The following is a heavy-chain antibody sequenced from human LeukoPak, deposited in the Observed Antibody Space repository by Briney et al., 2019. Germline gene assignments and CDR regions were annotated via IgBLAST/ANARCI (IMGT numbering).Heavy chain of an antibody. Sequence: PSETLSLTCSVSGASVTMGSYYWAWIRQPPGKGLGWIGTFHFSGSTYYNPSLKSRVTISVDTSKNSVSLMLRSVTAADTAVYFCVRPFQDYDKGTFFYFFDFWGQGILVTVSS. D-gene: IGHD3-22*01. CDR3: VRPFQDYDKGTFFYFFDF. J-gene: IGHJ4*02. CDR2: FHFSGST. CDR1: GASVTMGSYY. V-gene: IGHV4-39*01.